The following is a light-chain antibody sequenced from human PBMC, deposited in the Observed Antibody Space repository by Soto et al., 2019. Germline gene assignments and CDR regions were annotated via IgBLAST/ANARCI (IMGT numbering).Light chain of an antibody. CDR2: GAS. CDR1: QSVSSN. Sequence: EIVMTQSPATLSVSPGERSTLSCMASQSVSSNLAWYQQKPGQAPRLLIYGASTRATGIPARFSGSGSGTEFTLTISSLQPDDSATYYCQQYDSPPPTFGQGTKV. J-gene: IGKJ1*01. CDR3: QQYDSPPPT. V-gene: IGKV3-15*01.